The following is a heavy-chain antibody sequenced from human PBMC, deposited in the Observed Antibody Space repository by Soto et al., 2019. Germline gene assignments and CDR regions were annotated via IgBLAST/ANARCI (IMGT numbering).Heavy chain of an antibody. J-gene: IGHJ2*01. V-gene: IGHV3-30*18. CDR2: ISYDGSNK. D-gene: IGHD3-22*01. CDR1: GFTFSSYG. Sequence: GGSLRLSCAASGFTFSSYGMHWVRQAPGKGLGWVAVISYDGSNKYCADSVKGRLTISRDNSKNTLYLQMNSLRAEDTAVYYCAKDGDYYDSSGYLVNWYFDLWGRGTLVTVSS. CDR3: AKDGDYYDSSGYLVNWYFDL.